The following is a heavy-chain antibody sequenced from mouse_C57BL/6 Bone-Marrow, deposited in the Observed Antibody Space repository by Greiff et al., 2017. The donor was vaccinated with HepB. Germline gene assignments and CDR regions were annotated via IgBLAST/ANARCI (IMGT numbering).Heavy chain of an antibody. CDR2: ISDGGSYT. CDR1: GFTFSSYA. D-gene: IGHD2-2*01. V-gene: IGHV5-4*01. Sequence: EVKLVESGGGLVKPGGSLKLSCAASGFTFSSYAMSWVRQTPEKRLECFATISDGGSYTYYPDNVKGRFTISRDNAKNNLYLQMSHLKSEDTAMYYCAREGVTTGSYYAMDYWGQGTSVTVSS. CDR3: AREGVTTGSYYAMDY. J-gene: IGHJ4*01.